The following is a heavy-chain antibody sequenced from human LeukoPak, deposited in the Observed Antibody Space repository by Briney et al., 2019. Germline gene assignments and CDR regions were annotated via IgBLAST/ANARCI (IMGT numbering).Heavy chain of an antibody. CDR3: ARGPSGLYGFWSGPHDY. J-gene: IGHJ4*02. CDR1: GFTFSSYE. V-gene: IGHV3-48*03. D-gene: IGHD3-3*01. Sequence: GGSLRLSCAASGFTFSSYEMNWVRQAPGKGLEWISYISSSGSTIYYADSVKGRFTISRDNAKNSLYLQMNSLRAEDTAVYYCARGPSGLYGFWSGPHDYWGQGTLVTVSS. CDR2: ISSSGSTI.